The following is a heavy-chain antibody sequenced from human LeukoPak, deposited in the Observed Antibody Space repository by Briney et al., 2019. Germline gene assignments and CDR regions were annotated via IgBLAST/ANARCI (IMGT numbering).Heavy chain of an antibody. V-gene: IGHV5-51*01. CDR1: FSGYI. CDR3: ARQSTKGVLRFLV. J-gene: IGHJ6*02. D-gene: IGHD3-3*01. Sequence: FSGYIMGLVRPLPRKGLEWMGIIYPGDSDTKYSPSFQGQVTISADKSTSTAYLQWSSLKAPDTAIYYCARQSTKGVLRFLVWGQGTTVIVSS. CDR2: IYPGDSDT.